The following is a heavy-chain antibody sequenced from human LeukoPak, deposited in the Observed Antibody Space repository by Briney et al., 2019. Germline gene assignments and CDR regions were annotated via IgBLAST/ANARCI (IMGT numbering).Heavy chain of an antibody. Sequence: PSETLSLTCTVSGGCISSYYWSWIRQPPGKGLEWIGYIYYSGSTNYNPSLKSRVTISVDTSKNQFSLKLSSVTAADTAVYYCARGAVADDYWGQGTLVTVSS. CDR1: GGCISSYY. V-gene: IGHV4-59*01. J-gene: IGHJ4*02. CDR3: ARGAVADDY. CDR2: IYYSGST. D-gene: IGHD6-19*01.